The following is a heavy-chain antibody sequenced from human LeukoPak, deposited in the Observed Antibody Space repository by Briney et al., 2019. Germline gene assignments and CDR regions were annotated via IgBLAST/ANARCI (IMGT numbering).Heavy chain of an antibody. CDR2: IYHSGST. CDR1: TYSISSAYY. Sequence: SETLSLTCSVSTYSISSAYYWGWIRQPPGKGLQWIGSIYHSGSTSYNPSLKSRVTISVDTSKNQFSLKLSSVTAADTAVYYCARVSGYSGYGDFDYWGQGTLVTVSS. V-gene: IGHV4-38-2*02. D-gene: IGHD5-12*01. J-gene: IGHJ4*02. CDR3: ARVSGYSGYGDFDY.